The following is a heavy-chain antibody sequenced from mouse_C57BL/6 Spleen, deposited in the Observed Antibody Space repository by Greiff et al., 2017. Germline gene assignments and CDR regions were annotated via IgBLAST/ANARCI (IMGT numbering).Heavy chain of an antibody. CDR1: GYTFTSYW. D-gene: IGHD2-3*01. V-gene: IGHV1-50*01. CDR2: IDPSDSYT. J-gene: IGHJ1*03. CDR3: ALWGYDDRGGYFDV. Sequence: VQLQQPGAELVKPGASVTLSCKASGYTFTSYWMQWVKQRPGQGLEWIGEIDPSDSYTNYNQKFKGKATLTVDTSSSTAYMQLSSLTSEDSAVYYCALWGYDDRGGYFDVWGTGTTVTVSS.